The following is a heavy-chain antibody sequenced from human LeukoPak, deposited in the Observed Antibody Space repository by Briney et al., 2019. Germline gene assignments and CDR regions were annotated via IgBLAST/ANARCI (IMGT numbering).Heavy chain of an antibody. J-gene: IGHJ6*02. V-gene: IGHV3-30*18. CDR3: AKEWVPSASLWVASRGLDV. Sequence: GAPLRFSCVASEFTFNEYHLHWVRQAPGKGLEWVAVFSDDGSVKKYADSVKGRSAISRDNSTSTVSLQMNRLRLLDTAVYYCAKEWVPSASLWVASRGLDVWGQGSTVTVSS. CDR2: FSDDGSVK. D-gene: IGHD6-19*01. CDR1: EFTFNEYH.